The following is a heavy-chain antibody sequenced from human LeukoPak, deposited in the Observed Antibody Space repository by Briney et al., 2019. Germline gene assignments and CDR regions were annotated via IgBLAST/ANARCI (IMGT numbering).Heavy chain of an antibody. D-gene: IGHD3-10*01. J-gene: IGHJ4*02. Sequence: GGSLRLSCAASGFTFSSYNMNWVRQAPGKGLEWVSGINWNGGSTGYADSVKGRFTISRDNAKNSLYLQMNSLRAEDTALYYCASAGLTYGSGSYFVYWGQGTLVTVSS. V-gene: IGHV3-20*04. CDR1: GFTFSSYN. CDR3: ASAGLTYGSGSYFVY. CDR2: INWNGGST.